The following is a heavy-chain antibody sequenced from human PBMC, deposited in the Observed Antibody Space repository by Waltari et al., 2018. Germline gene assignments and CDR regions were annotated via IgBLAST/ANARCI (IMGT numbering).Heavy chain of an antibody. CDR2: ISWNSGSI. J-gene: IGHJ6*02. D-gene: IGHD2-2*01. CDR1: GFTFDDYA. V-gene: IGHV3-9*01. CDR3: AKDLGYCSSTSCLYYYGMDV. Sequence: EVQLVESGGGLVQPGRSLRLSCAASGFTFDDYAMHWVRQAPGKGLEWVSGISWNSGSIGYADSVKGRFTISRDNAKNSLYLQMNSLRAEDTALYYCAKDLGYCSSTSCLYYYGMDVWGQGTTVTVSS.